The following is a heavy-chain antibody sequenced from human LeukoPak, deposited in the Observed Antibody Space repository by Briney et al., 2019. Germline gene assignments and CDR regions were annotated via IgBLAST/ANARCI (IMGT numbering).Heavy chain of an antibody. CDR1: GGSISSHY. CDR2: IYYSGST. CDR3: AISPGTYYYYYMDV. J-gene: IGHJ6*03. V-gene: IGHV4-59*11. Sequence: PSETLSLTCTVSGGSISSHYWSWIRQPPGKGLEWIGYIYYSGSTNYNPSLKSRVTISVDTSKNQFSLKLSSVTAADTAVYYRAISPGTYYYYYMDVWGKGTTVTVSS. D-gene: IGHD1-7*01.